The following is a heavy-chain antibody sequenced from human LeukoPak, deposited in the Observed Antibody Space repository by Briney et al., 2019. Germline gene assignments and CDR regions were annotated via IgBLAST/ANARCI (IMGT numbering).Heavy chain of an antibody. CDR2: ISGSGGST. D-gene: IGHD3-10*01. Sequence: GGSLRLSCAASGFTFSSYAMSWVRQAPGKGLEWVSAISGSGGSTYYADSVEGRFTISRDSSKNTLYLQMNRLRAEDTAVYYCAKGLDVLLWFGESSYGMDVWGQGTTVTVSS. CDR3: AKGLDVLLWFGESSYGMDV. V-gene: IGHV3-23*01. CDR1: GFTFSSYA. J-gene: IGHJ6*02.